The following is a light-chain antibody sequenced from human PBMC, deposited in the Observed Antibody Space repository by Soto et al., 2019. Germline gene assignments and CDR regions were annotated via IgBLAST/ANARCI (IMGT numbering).Light chain of an antibody. Sequence: QSALTQPASVSGSPGQSITISCTGTSSDVGAYNYVSWYQRHPGIPPKLFIYGVRNRPSGVSNRFSGSKSGNTASLTISGLQAEDEADYYCTSYTTSTTLVFGTGTKVTVL. CDR1: SSDVGAYNY. V-gene: IGLV2-14*03. CDR3: TSYTTSTTLV. CDR2: GVR. J-gene: IGLJ1*01.